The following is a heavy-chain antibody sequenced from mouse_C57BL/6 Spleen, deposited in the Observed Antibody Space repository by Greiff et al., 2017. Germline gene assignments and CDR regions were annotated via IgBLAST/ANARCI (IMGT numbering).Heavy chain of an antibody. CDR2: INPYNGGT. Sequence: EVQLQQSGPVLVKPGASVKMSCKASGYTFTDYYMNWVKQSHGKSLEWIGVINPYNGGTSYNQKFKGKATLTVDKSSSTAYMELNSLTSEDSAVYYCARRNSKLSYFDYWGQGTTLTVSS. CDR1: GYTFTDYY. J-gene: IGHJ2*01. CDR3: ARRNSKLSYFDY. D-gene: IGHD2-5*01. V-gene: IGHV1-19*01.